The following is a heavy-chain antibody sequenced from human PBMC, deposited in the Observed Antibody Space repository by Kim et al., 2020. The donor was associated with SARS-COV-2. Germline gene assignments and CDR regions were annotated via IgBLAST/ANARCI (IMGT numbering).Heavy chain of an antibody. J-gene: IGHJ4*02. V-gene: IGHV5-10-1*01. D-gene: IGHD4-17*01. CDR2: IDPSDSYT. CDR1: GYSFTSYW. Sequence: GESLKISCKGSGYSFTSYWISWVRQMPGKGLEWMGRIDPSDSYTNYSPSFQGHVTISADKSISTAYLQWSSLKASDTAMYYCARRASATVVTAAYGYWGQGTLVTVSS. CDR3: ARRASATVVTAAYGY.